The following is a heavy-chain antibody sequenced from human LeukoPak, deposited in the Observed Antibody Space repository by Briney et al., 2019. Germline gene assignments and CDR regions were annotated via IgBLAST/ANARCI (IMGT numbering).Heavy chain of an antibody. CDR3: AGYGSGSYYRIY. CDR1: GFTFSSYW. J-gene: IGHJ4*02. Sequence: GGSLRLSCAGSGFTFSSYWMHWVRHAPGKGMMWVSRINSDGSSTSYADSVKGRFTISRDNAKNTLYLQMNSLRAEDTAVYYCAGYGSGSYYRIYWGQGTLVTVSS. V-gene: IGHV3-74*01. D-gene: IGHD3-10*01. CDR2: INSDGSST.